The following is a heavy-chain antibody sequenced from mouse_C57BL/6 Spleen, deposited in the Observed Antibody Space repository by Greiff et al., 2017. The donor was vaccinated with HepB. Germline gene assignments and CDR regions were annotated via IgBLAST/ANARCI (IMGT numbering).Heavy chain of an antibody. J-gene: IGHJ4*01. Sequence: QVQLQQPGPELVKPGASVKLSCKASGYTFTSYWMHWVKQRPGQGLEWIGNINPSNGGTNYNEKFKSKATLTVDKSSSTAYMQLSSLTSEDSAVYYCARFDGYYGAMDYWGQGTSVTVSS. D-gene: IGHD2-3*01. CDR3: ARFDGYYGAMDY. CDR1: GYTFTSYW. CDR2: INPSNGGT. V-gene: IGHV1-53*01.